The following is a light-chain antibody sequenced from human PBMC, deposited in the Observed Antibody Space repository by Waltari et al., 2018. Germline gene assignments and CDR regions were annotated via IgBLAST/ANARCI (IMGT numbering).Light chain of an antibody. CDR2: EAV. Sequence: QSALTQPASVSGSPGQSITLSCTGASADLASYTLVSWYQHHPAKAPKLMIYEAVNRPSGVSNRFSGAKSGTTASLIISGLQADDEADYYCCSYTGSSTSYGCGSGTKVTVL. CDR3: CSYTGSSTSYG. V-gene: IGLV2-23*01. J-gene: IGLJ1*01. CDR1: SADLASYTL.